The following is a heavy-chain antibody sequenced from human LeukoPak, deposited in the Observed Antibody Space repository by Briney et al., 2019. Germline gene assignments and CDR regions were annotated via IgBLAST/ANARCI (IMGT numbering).Heavy chain of an antibody. J-gene: IGHJ6*02. CDR1: GFTIGPYA. Sequence: GALRLSCAASGFTIGPYAMYWVRQGPGRGLEWVSVIKADGSGTFYADSVRGRFTTSRDNSKNSLYLQMNSLTREDTALYYCATWAFYHNLDVWGQGTSVMVSS. D-gene: IGHD2/OR15-2a*01. CDR2: IKADGSGT. CDR3: ATWAFYHNLDV. V-gene: IGHV3-43*02.